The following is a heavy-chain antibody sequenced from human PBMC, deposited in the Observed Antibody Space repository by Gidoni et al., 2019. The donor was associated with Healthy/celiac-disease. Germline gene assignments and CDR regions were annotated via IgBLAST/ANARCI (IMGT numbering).Heavy chain of an antibody. D-gene: IGHD3-10*01. CDR1: GGTFSSYA. CDR3: ARDGVDYYGSGSFRQRGSHDAFDI. Sequence: QVQLVQSGAEVKKPGSSVKVSCKASGGTFSSYAISWGRQAPGQGLEWMGGIIPIFGTANYAQKFQGRVTITADESTSTAYMELSSLRSEDTAVYYCARDGVDYYGSGSFRQRGSHDAFDIWGQGTMVTVSS. CDR2: IIPIFGTA. V-gene: IGHV1-69*01. J-gene: IGHJ3*02.